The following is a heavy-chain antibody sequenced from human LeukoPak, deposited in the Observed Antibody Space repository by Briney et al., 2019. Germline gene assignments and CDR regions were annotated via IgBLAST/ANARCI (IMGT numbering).Heavy chain of an antibody. V-gene: IGHV3-9*01. CDR3: AKGTRIWFGESFDY. CDR1: GFTFDDYA. J-gene: IGHJ4*02. CDR2: ISWNSGSI. D-gene: IGHD3-10*01. Sequence: GRSLRLSCAASGFTFDDYAMHWVRQAPGKGLEWVSGISWNSGSIGYADSVKGRFTISRDNAKNSLYLQMNSLRAEDTALYYCAKGTRIWFGESFDYWGQRTLVTVSS.